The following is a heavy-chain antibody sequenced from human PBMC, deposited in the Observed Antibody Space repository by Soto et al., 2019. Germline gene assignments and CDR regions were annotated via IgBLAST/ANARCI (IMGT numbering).Heavy chain of an antibody. D-gene: IGHD6-13*01. J-gene: IGHJ4*02. Sequence: LRLSCAASGFTFSSYAMHWVRQAPGKGLEWVAVISYDGSNKYYADSVKGRFTISRDNSKNTLYLQMNSLRAEDTAVYYCARDPTSIAAAGTLDYWGQGTLVTVSS. V-gene: IGHV3-30-3*01. CDR1: GFTFSSYA. CDR3: ARDPTSIAAAGTLDY. CDR2: ISYDGSNK.